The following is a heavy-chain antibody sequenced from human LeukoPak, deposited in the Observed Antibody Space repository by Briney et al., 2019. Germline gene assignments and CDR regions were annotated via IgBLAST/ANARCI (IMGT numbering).Heavy chain of an antibody. CDR2: ISGSGGST. Sequence: GGSLRLSCAASGFTFSSYAMGWVRQAPGKGLEWVSAISGSGGSTYYADSVKGRFTISRDNSKNTLYLQMNSLRAEDTAVYYCAKDPSLITIFGVDFDYWGQGTLVTVSS. CDR3: AKDPSLITIFGVDFDY. D-gene: IGHD3-3*01. J-gene: IGHJ4*02. CDR1: GFTFSSYA. V-gene: IGHV3-23*01.